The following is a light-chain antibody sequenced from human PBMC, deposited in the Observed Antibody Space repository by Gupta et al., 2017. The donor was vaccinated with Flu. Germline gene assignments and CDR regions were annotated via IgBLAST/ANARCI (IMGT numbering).Light chain of an antibody. V-gene: IGKV1-39*01. CDR1: QSISSY. J-gene: IGKJ1*01. CDR2: AAS. CDR3: QQSDSTPQT. Sequence: DIQMTQSPSSLSASVGDRVTITCRASQSISSYLNWYQQKPGKAPKLLIYAASSLQSGVPSRFSGSGSGTDFTLTTTSLQPEDFATYYCQQSDSTPQTFGQWTNVEIK.